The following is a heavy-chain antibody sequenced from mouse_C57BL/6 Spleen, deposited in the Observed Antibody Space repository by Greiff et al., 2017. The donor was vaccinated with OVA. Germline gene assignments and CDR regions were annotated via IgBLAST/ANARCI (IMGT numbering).Heavy chain of an antibody. D-gene: IGHD1-1*01. J-gene: IGHJ4*01. CDR2: IHPNSGST. CDR1: GYTFTSYW. Sequence: QVQLQQPGAELVKPGASVKLSCKASGYTFTSYWMHWVKQRPGQGLEWIGMIHPNSGSTNYNEKFKSKATLTVDKSSSTAYMQPSSLTSEDSAVYYCARGYYYGSSWDYYAMDYWGQGTSVTVSS. CDR3: ARGYYYGSSWDYYAMDY. V-gene: IGHV1-64*01.